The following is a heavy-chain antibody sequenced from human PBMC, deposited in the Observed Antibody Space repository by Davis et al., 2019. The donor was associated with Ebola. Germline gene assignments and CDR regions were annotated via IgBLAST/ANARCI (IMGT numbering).Heavy chain of an antibody. V-gene: IGHV4-59*11. CDR1: GVSISRHY. D-gene: IGHD3-16*01. Sequence: PGGSLRLSCTVSGVSISRHYWSWIRQPPGKRLEWIGSIYYTGSAYYNSSLNSRVTISVDTSKHQFSLKLSSVTAADTAMYYCAKRGGSVWGQGTLVTVSS. J-gene: IGHJ4*02. CDR2: IYYTGSA. CDR3: AKRGGSV.